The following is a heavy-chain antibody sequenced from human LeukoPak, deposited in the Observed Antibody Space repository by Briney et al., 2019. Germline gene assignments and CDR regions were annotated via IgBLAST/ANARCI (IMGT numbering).Heavy chain of an antibody. CDR1: GYTLTELS. V-gene: IGHV1-24*01. CDR3: ATAHLYYYDSSGYAFDY. CDR2: FDPEDGET. D-gene: IGHD3-22*01. J-gene: IGHJ4*02. Sequence: ASVKVFCKVSGYTLTELSMHWVRPAPGKGLEWMGGFDPEDGETIYAQKFQGRVTMTEDTSTDTAYMELSSLRSEDTAVYYCATAHLYYYDSSGYAFDYWGQGTLVTVSS.